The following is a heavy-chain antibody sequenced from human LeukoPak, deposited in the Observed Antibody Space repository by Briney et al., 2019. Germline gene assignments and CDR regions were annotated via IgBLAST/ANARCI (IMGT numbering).Heavy chain of an antibody. D-gene: IGHD3-9*01. V-gene: IGHV4-59*11. CDR3: ARITYDILTGYPPTWFDP. CDR2: TYYSGST. J-gene: IGHJ5*02. Sequence: SETLSLTCTVSGGSISSHYWSWIRQPPGQGLEWIGYTYYSGSTNYNPSLKSRVTISVDTSKNQFSLKLSSVTAADTAVYYCARITYDILTGYPPTWFDPWGQGTLVTVSS. CDR1: GGSISSHY.